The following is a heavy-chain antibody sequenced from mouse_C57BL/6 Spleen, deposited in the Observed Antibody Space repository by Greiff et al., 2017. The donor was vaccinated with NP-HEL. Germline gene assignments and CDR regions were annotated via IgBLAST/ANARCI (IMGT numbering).Heavy chain of an antibody. Sequence: QVQLKESGPELVKPGASVKISCKASGYAFSSSWMNWVKQRPGKGLEWIGRIYPGDGDTNYNGKFKGKATLTADKSSSTAYMQLSSLTSEDSAVYFCAREDGNYEDYAMDYWGQGTSVTVSS. D-gene: IGHD2-1*01. J-gene: IGHJ4*01. CDR3: AREDGNYEDYAMDY. CDR1: GYAFSSSW. CDR2: IYPGDGDT. V-gene: IGHV1-82*01.